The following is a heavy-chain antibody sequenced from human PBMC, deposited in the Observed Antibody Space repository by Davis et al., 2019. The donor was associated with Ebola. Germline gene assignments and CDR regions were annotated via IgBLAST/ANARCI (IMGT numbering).Heavy chain of an antibody. J-gene: IGHJ4*02. CDR2: IRSKANSYAT. Sequence: GESLKISCAASGFTFSNYWMSWVRQAPGKGLEWVGRIRSKANSYATAYAASVKGRFTISRDDSKNTAYLQMNSLKTEDTAVYYCTTPLGDLDYWGQGTLVTVSS. V-gene: IGHV3-73*01. CDR1: GFTFSNYW. D-gene: IGHD3-16*01. CDR3: TTPLGDLDY.